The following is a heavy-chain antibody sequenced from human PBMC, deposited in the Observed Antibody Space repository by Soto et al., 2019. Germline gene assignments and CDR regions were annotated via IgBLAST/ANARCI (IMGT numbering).Heavy chain of an antibody. CDR1: GYTFSIYG. V-gene: IGHV1-18*04. CDR3: ARGGTGAYSSGRYDD. J-gene: IGHJ4*02. Sequence: SVKVSCQASGYTFSIYGISWVRQAPGQGLEWMGWISAYNGNTNYAQNLQGRVTVTTDTSTRTAYMELRSLTSHDTAVYYCARGGTGAYSSGRYDDWGQRTLVTV. CDR2: ISAYNGNT. D-gene: IGHD6-19*01.